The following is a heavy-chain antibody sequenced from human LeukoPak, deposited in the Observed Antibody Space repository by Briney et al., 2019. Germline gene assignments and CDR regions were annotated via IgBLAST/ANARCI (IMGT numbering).Heavy chain of an antibody. D-gene: IGHD5-12*01. Sequence: GSLRLSCAASGFTIISNYMSWVRQAPGRGLEWVSVIYSGGSTYYADSVKGRFTISRDRSENTLYLQMNSLRAEDTAVYYCARDSQRGNSGYDFDSWGQGTLVTVSS. V-gene: IGHV3-53*01. CDR2: IYSGGST. CDR3: ARDSQRGNSGYDFDS. CDR1: GFTIISNY. J-gene: IGHJ4*02.